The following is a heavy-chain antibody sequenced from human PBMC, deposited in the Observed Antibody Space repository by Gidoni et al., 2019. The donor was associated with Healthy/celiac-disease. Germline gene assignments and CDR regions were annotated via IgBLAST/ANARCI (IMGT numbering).Heavy chain of an antibody. CDR3: AKDLRYCSGGGCRVHRRDGMDV. D-gene: IGHD2-15*01. Sequence: EAPLLESGGGLVQPAGSLRLSCAAPGFTFSSYAMSWVRQAPGKGLEWVSAICGSGGSTYYADSVKGRFTIYRDKSKDTLYLQIDSLRAEDTAVYYCAKDLRYCSGGGCRVHRRDGMDVWGQGTTVTVSS. V-gene: IGHV3-23*01. CDR1: GFTFSSYA. CDR2: ICGSGGST. J-gene: IGHJ6*02.